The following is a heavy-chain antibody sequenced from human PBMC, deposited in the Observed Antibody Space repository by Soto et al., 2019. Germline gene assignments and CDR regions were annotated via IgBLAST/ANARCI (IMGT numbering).Heavy chain of an antibody. J-gene: IGHJ6*02. D-gene: IGHD3-22*01. Sequence: SETLSLTCTVSGGSISSGDYYWSWIRQRPGKGLEWIGYIYYSGSTYYNPSLKSRVTISVDTSKNQFSLKLSSVTAADTAVYYCARTKYYYDSSGYYYGSYGMDVWGQGTTVTVSS. CDR3: ARTKYYYDSSGYYYGSYGMDV. CDR2: IYYSGST. V-gene: IGHV4-30-4*01. CDR1: GGSISSGDYY.